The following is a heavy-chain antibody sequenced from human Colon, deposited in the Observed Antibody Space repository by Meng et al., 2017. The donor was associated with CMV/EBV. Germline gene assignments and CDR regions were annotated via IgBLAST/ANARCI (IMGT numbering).Heavy chain of an antibody. Sequence: SETLSLTCTVSGGSISSSSYYWGWIRQPPGKGLEWIGSIYYSGSTYYNPSLKRRVTISVDTSKNQFSLKLSSVTAADTAVYYCAREFTIFGGSPSYWFDPWGQGTLVTVSS. D-gene: IGHD3-3*01. V-gene: IGHV4-39*07. CDR2: IYYSGST. CDR3: AREFTIFGGSPSYWFDP. J-gene: IGHJ5*02. CDR1: GGSISSSSYY.